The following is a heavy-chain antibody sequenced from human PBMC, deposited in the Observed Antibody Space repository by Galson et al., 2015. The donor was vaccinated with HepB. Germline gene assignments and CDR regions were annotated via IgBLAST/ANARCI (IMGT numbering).Heavy chain of an antibody. V-gene: IGHV1-2*06. D-gene: IGHD4-17*01. Sequence: SVKVSCKAFGYRFTDQFIHWVRQAPGQEPEWMGRINPNSGGIDYAVGFQGRVTLTRDTSISTAYISLGGLTPDDTAIYWCAREVSGDYGAFDYWGQGTLVSVSS. CDR1: GYRFTDQF. CDR3: AREVSGDYGAFDY. CDR2: INPNSGGI. J-gene: IGHJ4*02.